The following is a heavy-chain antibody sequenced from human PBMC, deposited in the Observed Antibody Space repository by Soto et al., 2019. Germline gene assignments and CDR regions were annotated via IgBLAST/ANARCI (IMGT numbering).Heavy chain of an antibody. V-gene: IGHV2-5*02. CDR3: AHRPRGYAYYFDY. D-gene: IGHD5-12*01. J-gene: IGHJ4*02. CDR2: IYWDEDK. Sequence: QITLKESGPTLVKPTQTLTLTCTFSGFSLSTRGVAVGWFRQPPGKALEWLALIYWDEDKWYSPSLKSRLTITDDTSKNQVVLTMPTMDPVDTATYYCAHRPRGYAYYFDYWGQGTLVTVSS. CDR1: GFSLSTRGVA.